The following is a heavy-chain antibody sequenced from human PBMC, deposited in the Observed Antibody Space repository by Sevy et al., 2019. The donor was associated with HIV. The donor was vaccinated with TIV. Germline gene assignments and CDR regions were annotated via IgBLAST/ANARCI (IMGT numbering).Heavy chain of an antibody. Sequence: ASVKVSCKASGYTFTGYYMHWVRQAPGQWLEWMGWINPDSGGPNYAPKFQGRVTLTRDTSISTAYMELSRLKSDDTAVSYCVRDDRDGYFDYWGQGTLVTVSS. CDR3: VRDDRDGYFDY. V-gene: IGHV1-2*02. CDR2: INPDSGGP. CDR1: GYTFTGYY. J-gene: IGHJ4*02.